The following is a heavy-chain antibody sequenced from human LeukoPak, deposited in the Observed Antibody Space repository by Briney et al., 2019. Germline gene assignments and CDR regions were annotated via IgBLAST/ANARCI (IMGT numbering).Heavy chain of an antibody. V-gene: IGHV3-33*01. Sequence: GGSLRLSCAASGFTFSSYGMHWVRQAPGKGLEWVAFIWYDGSNKYYADSVKGRFTISRDNSKDTLYLQMNSLRAEDTAVYYCARDGRISYYDSSGPFDYWGQGTLVTVSS. CDR2: IWYDGSNK. CDR3: ARDGRISYYDSSGPFDY. J-gene: IGHJ4*02. D-gene: IGHD3-22*01. CDR1: GFTFSSYG.